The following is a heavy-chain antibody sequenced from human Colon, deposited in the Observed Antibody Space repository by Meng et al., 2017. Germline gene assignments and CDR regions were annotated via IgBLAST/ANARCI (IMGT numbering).Heavy chain of an antibody. CDR3: TRSHSSGWTNFDY. Sequence: EGQLGGSGGGVVRPGGSLRLACAASGFTFSDFSLNWVRQAPGKGLEWVSYIHTTSAYIYYSDSVKGRFTISRDNAKNSLYLQMNSLRAEDTAVYFCTRSHSSGWTNFDYWGQGTLVTVSS. D-gene: IGHD6-19*01. V-gene: IGHV3-21*01. CDR2: IHTTSAYI. CDR1: GFTFSDFS. J-gene: IGHJ4*02.